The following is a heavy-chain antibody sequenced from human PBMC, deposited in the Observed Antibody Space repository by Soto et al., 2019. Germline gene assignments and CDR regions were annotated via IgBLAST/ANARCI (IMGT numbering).Heavy chain of an antibody. J-gene: IGHJ4*02. CDR3: ARYPDYDILTGSFDY. Sequence: GGSLRLSCAASGFTFDDYGMSWVRQAPGKGLEWVSGINWNGGSTGYADSVKGRFTISRDNAKNSLYLQMNSLRAEDTALYYCARYPDYDILTGSFDYWGQGTLVTVSS. CDR1: GFTFDDYG. V-gene: IGHV3-20*04. CDR2: INWNGGST. D-gene: IGHD3-9*01.